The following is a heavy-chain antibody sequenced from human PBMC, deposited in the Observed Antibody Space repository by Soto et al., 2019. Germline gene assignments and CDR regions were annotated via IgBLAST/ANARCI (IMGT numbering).Heavy chain of an antibody. CDR2: IRQDGGEE. D-gene: IGHD1-1*01. J-gene: IGHJ3*02. Sequence: EVQWVEPWGGLVQPGGSLRLSCAASGLSFSSDWMSWFRQSPGRGLEWVANIRQDGGEEQYSDSVKGRFTLSRDNAKNSLYLQMNGLKVDDTAVYYCAKSEGYSFDNRGQGTMVTVSS. CDR1: GLSFSSDW. V-gene: IGHV3-7*01. CDR3: AKSEGYSFDN.